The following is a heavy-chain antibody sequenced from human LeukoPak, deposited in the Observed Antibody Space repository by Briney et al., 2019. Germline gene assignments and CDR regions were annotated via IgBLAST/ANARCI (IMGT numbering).Heavy chain of an antibody. CDR3: ARESASRARFDS. Sequence: PGGSLRLSCAGSGDGFTRHTMNWVRRAPGKGLEWVSYIRSTGDYIYYADSVKGRFTISRDNARTSVYLQMNSLRVEDTAIYYCARESASRARFDSWGQGTLVTVSS. J-gene: IGHJ4*02. CDR2: IRSTGDYI. CDR1: GDGFTRHT. V-gene: IGHV3-21*05. D-gene: IGHD6-13*01.